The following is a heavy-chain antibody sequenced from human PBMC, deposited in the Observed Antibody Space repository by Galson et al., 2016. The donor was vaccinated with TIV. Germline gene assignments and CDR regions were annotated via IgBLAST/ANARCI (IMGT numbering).Heavy chain of an antibody. CDR3: ARDAVTYPSYYHLYGMDV. CDR1: QSTFTSYS. D-gene: IGHD2-21*02. V-gene: IGHV3-30*04. Sequence: SLRLSCAASQSTFTSYSIHWVRQAPGKGLEWLSVLSSDGSNKFYADSVKGRFTLSRGKSKRTVFLQMDRLTPDDTAVYYCARDAVTYPSYYHLYGMDVWGQGPTVTVSS. J-gene: IGHJ6*02. CDR2: LSSDGSNK.